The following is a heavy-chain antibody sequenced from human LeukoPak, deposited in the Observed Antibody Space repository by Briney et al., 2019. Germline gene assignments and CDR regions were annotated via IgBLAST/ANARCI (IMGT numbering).Heavy chain of an antibody. V-gene: IGHV3-23*01. CDR1: GFTFSSYA. Sequence: PGGSLRHSCAASGFTFSSYAMSWVRQAPGKGLEWVSAISGSGGSTYYADSVKGRFTISRDNSKNTLYLQMNSLRAEDTAVYYCAKRWRSVVVPAATVDYWGQGTLVTVSS. D-gene: IGHD2-2*01. CDR3: AKRWRSVVVPAATVDY. CDR2: ISGSGGST. J-gene: IGHJ4*02.